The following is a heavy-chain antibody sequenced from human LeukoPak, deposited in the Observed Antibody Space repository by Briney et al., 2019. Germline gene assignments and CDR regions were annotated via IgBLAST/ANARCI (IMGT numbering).Heavy chain of an antibody. CDR1: GFTFSSYA. Sequence: PGGSLRLSCAASGFTFSSYAMSWVRQASGKGLEWVSAITSSGGSTYYVDSVKGRFTISRDNSKNTLYLQVNSLRAEDTAVYYCAKRYYYDNSGLWDSWGQGTLVTVSS. CDR2: ITSSGGST. J-gene: IGHJ4*02. V-gene: IGHV3-23*01. CDR3: AKRYYYDNSGLWDS. D-gene: IGHD3-22*01.